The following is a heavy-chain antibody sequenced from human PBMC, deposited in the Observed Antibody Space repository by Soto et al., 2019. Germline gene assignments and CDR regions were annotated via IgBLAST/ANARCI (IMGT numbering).Heavy chain of an antibody. Sequence: GGSLRLSCAASGFTFSSYSMNWVRQAPGKGLEWVSYISSSSSTIYYADSVKGRFTISRDNAKNSLYLQMNSLRAEDTAVYYCAREWRGYCSGGSCLYYFDYWGQGTLVTVSS. CDR2: ISSSSSTI. J-gene: IGHJ4*02. D-gene: IGHD2-15*01. CDR3: AREWRGYCSGGSCLYYFDY. CDR1: GFTFSSYS. V-gene: IGHV3-48*01.